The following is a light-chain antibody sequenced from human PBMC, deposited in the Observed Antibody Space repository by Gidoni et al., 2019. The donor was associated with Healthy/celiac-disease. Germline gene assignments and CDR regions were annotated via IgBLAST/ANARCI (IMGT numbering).Light chain of an antibody. CDR3: QQYGSFPIT. V-gene: IGKV3-20*01. CDR2: GAS. CDR1: QSVSSSY. Sequence: EIVLTPSPGTLSLSPGERATLSCRASQSVSSSYLAWYQQKPGQAPRLLIYGASSRATGIPDRFRGSGSGTDFTLTISRLEPEEFAVYYCQQYGSFPITFXQXTRLEIK. J-gene: IGKJ5*01.